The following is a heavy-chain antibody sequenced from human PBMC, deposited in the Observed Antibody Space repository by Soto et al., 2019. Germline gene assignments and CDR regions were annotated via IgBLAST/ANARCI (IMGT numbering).Heavy chain of an antibody. D-gene: IGHD1-20*01. J-gene: IGHJ5*02. CDR2: INPSGGST. Sequence: ASVKVSCKASGYTFTSYYMHWVRQAPGQGLEWMGIINPSGGSTSYAQKFQGRVTMTRDTSTSTVYMELSSLRSEDTAVYYCARDYLGITGTPQPFEPWGQGTLVTVSS. CDR1: GYTFTSYY. V-gene: IGHV1-46*01. CDR3: ARDYLGITGTPQPFEP.